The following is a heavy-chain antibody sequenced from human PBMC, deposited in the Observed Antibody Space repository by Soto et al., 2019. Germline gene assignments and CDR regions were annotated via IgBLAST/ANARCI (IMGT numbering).Heavy chain of an antibody. J-gene: IGHJ5*02. CDR1: GGTFSSYA. Sequence: GASVKVSCKASGGTFSSYAISWVRQAPGQGLEWMGGIIPIFGTANYAQKFQGRVTITADESTSTAYMELSSLRSEDTAVYYCARERAYPDWFDPWGQGTLVTVSS. CDR3: ARERAYPDWFDP. CDR2: IIPIFGTA. V-gene: IGHV1-69*13. D-gene: IGHD2-21*01.